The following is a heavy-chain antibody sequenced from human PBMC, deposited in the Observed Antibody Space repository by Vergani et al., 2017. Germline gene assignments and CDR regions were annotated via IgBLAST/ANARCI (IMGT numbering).Heavy chain of an antibody. CDR1: GESIRSGSHY. J-gene: IGHJ4*01. CDR3: ARSRPYCTSGSCPAI. V-gene: IGHV4-61*02. Sequence: QVKLQESGPGLLKPSQTLSLTCTVSGESIRSGSHYWSCIRQPAGKGPEWIGHIHTGGSTDLNPSFKSRVSISVDTSKSQFSLKLNSVTVAYTAVYYCARSRPYCTSGSCPAIWGHGTLVTVSS. CDR2: IHTGGST. D-gene: IGHD2-15*01.